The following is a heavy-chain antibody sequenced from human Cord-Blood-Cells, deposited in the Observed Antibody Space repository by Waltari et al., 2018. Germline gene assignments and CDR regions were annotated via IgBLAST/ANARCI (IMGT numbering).Heavy chain of an antibody. V-gene: IGHV2-26*01. CDR3: ARIFADSSSSWFDP. CDR1: GFSLSNARMG. CDR2: IFSNDEK. J-gene: IGHJ5*02. Sequence: QVTLKESGPVLVKPTETLTLTCTVSGFSLSNARMGVSWIRQPPGKALEWLAHIFSNDEKSYSTSLKGRLTSSKDTAKSQVVLTMTNMDPVDTATYYCARIFADSSSSWFDPWGQGTLVTVSS. D-gene: IGHD6-6*01.